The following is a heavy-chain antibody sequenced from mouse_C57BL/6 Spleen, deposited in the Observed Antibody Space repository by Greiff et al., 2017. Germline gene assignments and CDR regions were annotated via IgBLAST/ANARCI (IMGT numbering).Heavy chain of an antibody. CDR2: IDPSDSYT. J-gene: IGHJ3*01. Sequence: QVQLQQPGAELVKPGASVKLSCKASGYTFTSYWMQWVKQRPGQGLEWIGEIDPSDSYTNYNQKFKGKATLTVDTSSSTAYMQLSSLTSEDSAVYYCARGPKGAYWGQGTLVTVSA. D-gene: IGHD1-3*01. CDR1: GYTFTSYW. CDR3: ARGPKGAY. V-gene: IGHV1-50*01.